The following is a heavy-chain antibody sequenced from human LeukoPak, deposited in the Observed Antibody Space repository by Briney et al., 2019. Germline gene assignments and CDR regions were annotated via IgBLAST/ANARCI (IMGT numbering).Heavy chain of an antibody. D-gene: IGHD3-22*01. J-gene: IGHJ4*02. CDR2: IYYSGST. CDR1: CGSISSSSYY. Sequence: SETLSLTCTVYCGSISSSSYYWGWIRQPPGKGLEWIGSIYYSGSTYYNPSLKSRVTISVDTSKNQFSLKLSSVTAADTAVYYCASPRRNLYSSGYYRYFDYWGQGTLVTVSS. CDR3: ASPRRNLYSSGYYRYFDY. V-gene: IGHV4-39*01.